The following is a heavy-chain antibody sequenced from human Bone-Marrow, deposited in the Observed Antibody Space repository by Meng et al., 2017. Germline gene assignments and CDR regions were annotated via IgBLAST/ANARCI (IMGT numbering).Heavy chain of an antibody. Sequence: QWVRSGAEVKKPGSSVKVSCKASGGTFGSYAISWVRQATGQGLEWMGGIIPIFGTANYAQKFQGRVTITADESTSTAYMELSSLRSEDTAVYYCAREPGPRVGWFDPWGQGTLVTVSS. V-gene: IGHV1-69*12. CDR2: IIPIFGTA. D-gene: IGHD1-26*01. CDR1: GGTFGSYA. CDR3: AREPGPRVGWFDP. J-gene: IGHJ5*02.